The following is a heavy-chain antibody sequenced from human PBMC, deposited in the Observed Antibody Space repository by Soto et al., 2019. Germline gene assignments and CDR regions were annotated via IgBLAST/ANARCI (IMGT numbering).Heavy chain of an antibody. D-gene: IGHD1-7*01. CDR2: ISYDGSNK. CDR3: AKEGNWNYVDYYYYYGMDV. Sequence: LRLSCAASGFTFSSYGMHWVRQAPGKGLEWVAVISYDGSNKYYADSVKGRFTISRDNSKNTLYLQMNSLRAEDTAVYYCAKEGNWNYVDYYYYYGMDVWGQGTTVTVSS. CDR1: GFTFSSYG. V-gene: IGHV3-30*18. J-gene: IGHJ6*02.